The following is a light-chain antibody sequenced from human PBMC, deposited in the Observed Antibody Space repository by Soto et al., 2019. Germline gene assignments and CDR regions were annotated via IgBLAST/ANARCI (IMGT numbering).Light chain of an antibody. V-gene: IGKV3-20*01. Sequence: EMVLTQSPGTLSLSPGERATLSCRASQSVSTSQLAWYQQKPGQAPRLLIYGVSSRATGIPDRFSGSGSGTDFTLTISRPQPEDFAVYYCQQYGSSSWTFGQGTKVEIK. CDR1: QSVSTSQ. CDR3: QQYGSSSWT. CDR2: GVS. J-gene: IGKJ1*01.